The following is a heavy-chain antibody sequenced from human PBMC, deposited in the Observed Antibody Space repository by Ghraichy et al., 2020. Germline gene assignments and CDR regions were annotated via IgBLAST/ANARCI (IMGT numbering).Heavy chain of an antibody. D-gene: IGHD6-13*01. J-gene: IGHJ6*04. CDR3: ASEGLTVAGAGMDV. CDR1: GFTFSSYS. Sequence: AGSLRLSCAASGFTFSSYSMNWVRQAPGKGLEWVSYIGYSSTPIYYADSVKGRFTVSRDDAKKSLYLHMNSLRDEDTAVYYCASEGLTVAGAGMDVWGKGTTVTVSS. V-gene: IGHV3-48*02. CDR2: IGYSSTPI.